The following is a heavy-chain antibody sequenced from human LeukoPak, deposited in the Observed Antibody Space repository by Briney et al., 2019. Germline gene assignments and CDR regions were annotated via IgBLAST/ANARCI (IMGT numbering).Heavy chain of an antibody. CDR1: GRSFSGYY. CDR3: ARGCARVVPAAMPAARDYGMDV. V-gene: IGHV4-34*01. D-gene: IGHD2-2*01. CDR2: INHSGST. J-gene: IGHJ6*04. Sequence: SETLSLTCAVYGRSFSGYYWSWIRQPPGKGLEWIGEINHSGSTNYNPSLKSRVTISVDTSKNQFSLKLSSVTAADTAVYYCARGCARVVPAAMPAARDYGMDVWGKGTTVTVSS.